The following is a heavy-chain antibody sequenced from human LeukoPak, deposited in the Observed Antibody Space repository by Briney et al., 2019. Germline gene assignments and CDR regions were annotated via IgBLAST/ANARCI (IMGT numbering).Heavy chain of an antibody. Sequence: GGSLRLSCAASGFTFSSYGMHWVRHAPGKGLEWVAVISYDGSNKYYADSVNGRFTISRDNSKNTLSLQMNSPRAEDTAVYYCAKSPSGRSRISRFDYWGQGILVTVSS. J-gene: IGHJ4*02. CDR2: ISYDGSNK. CDR3: AKSPSGRSRISRFDY. CDR1: GFTFSSYG. D-gene: IGHD1-26*01. V-gene: IGHV3-30*18.